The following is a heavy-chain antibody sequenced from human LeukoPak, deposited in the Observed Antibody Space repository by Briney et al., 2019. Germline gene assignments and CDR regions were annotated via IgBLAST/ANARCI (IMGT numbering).Heavy chain of an antibody. CDR2: ISGSGGST. V-gene: IGHV3-23*01. D-gene: IGHD6-6*01. J-gene: IGHJ4*02. CDR1: GFTFSSYA. CDR3: AKGGRYSSSKPPDY. Sequence: GGSLRLSCAASGFTFSSYAMSWVRQAPGKGLEWVSAISGSGGSTYYADSVKGRFTISRDNSENTLYLQMNSLRAEDTAVYYCAKGGRYSSSKPPDYWGQGTLVTVSS.